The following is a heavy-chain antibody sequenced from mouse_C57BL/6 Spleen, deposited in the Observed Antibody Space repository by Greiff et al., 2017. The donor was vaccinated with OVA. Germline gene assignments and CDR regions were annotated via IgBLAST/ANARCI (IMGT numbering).Heavy chain of an antibody. CDR2: INPNNGGT. CDR3: ARSPGYGDAMDY. V-gene: IGHV1-26*01. J-gene: IGHJ4*01. D-gene: IGHD3-1*01. CDR1: GYTFTDYY. Sequence: EVQLQQSGPELVKPGASVKISCKASGYTFTDYYMNWVKQSHGKSLEWIGDINPNNGGTSYNQKFKGKATLTVDKSSSTAYMELRSLTSEDSAVYYCARSPGYGDAMDYWGQGTSVTVSS.